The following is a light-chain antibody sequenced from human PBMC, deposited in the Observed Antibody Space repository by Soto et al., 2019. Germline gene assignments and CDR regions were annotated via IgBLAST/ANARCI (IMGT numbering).Light chain of an antibody. CDR2: GAS. CDR3: QQYDNWPQT. CDR1: QSVSSD. V-gene: IGKV3-15*01. J-gene: IGKJ1*01. Sequence: EIVMTQSPATLSVSPGERATLSCRASQSVSSDLAWYQHKPGQAPRLLIYGASTRATGIPARFSGRGSGTEFTLTFSSLQSVDFAVYYCQQYDNWPQTFGQGTKVDI.